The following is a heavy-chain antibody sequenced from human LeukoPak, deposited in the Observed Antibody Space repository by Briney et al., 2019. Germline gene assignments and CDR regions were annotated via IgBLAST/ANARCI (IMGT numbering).Heavy chain of an antibody. CDR2: IYPGDSDT. CDR1: GYSFTTYW. D-gene: IGHD1-1*01. CDR3: ARLGTSGTLYNWFDP. Sequence: GESLKISCKGSGYSFTTYWIGWVRQMPGKGLEWMGIIYPGDSDTSYSPSFQGQVTISADKSTSTAYLQWSSLKASDTAIYYCARLGTSGTLYNWFDPWGQGTLVTVSS. J-gene: IGHJ5*02. V-gene: IGHV5-51*01.